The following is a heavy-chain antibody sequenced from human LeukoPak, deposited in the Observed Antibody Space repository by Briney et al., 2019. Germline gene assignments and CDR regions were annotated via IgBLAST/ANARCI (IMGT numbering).Heavy chain of an antibody. J-gene: IGHJ4*02. V-gene: IGHV3-23*01. CDR1: GFTFSTYA. CDR3: ARGEQEMATMSIDY. D-gene: IGHD5-24*01. Sequence: SGGSLRLSCAASGFTFSTYAMSWVRQAPGKGLEWVSAISGSGGSTYYADSVKGRFTISRDNSKNTLYLQMNSLRAEDTAVYYCARGEQEMATMSIDYWGQGTLVTVSS. CDR2: ISGSGGST.